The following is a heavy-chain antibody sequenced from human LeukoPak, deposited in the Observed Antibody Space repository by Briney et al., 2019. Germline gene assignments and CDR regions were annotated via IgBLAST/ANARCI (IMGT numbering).Heavy chain of an antibody. CDR3: ARRYYYDSSGYVPYYFDY. CDR1: GFTFSSYA. V-gene: IGHV3-23*01. CDR2: ISGSGGST. Sequence: GGSLRLSCAASGFTFSSYAMSWVRQAPGKGLEWVSAISGSGGSTYYADSVKGRFTISRDNSKNTLYLQMNSLRAEDTAVYYCARRYYYDSSGYVPYYFDYWGQGTLVTVSS. D-gene: IGHD3-22*01. J-gene: IGHJ4*02.